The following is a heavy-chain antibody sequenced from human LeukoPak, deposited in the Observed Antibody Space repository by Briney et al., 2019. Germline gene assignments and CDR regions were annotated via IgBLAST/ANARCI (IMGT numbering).Heavy chain of an antibody. CDR3: AKDSYGMDV. V-gene: IGHV3-48*03. J-gene: IGHJ6*02. CDR2: ISSSGSDK. CDR1: GFPFSDHE. Sequence: GGSLRLSCAASGFPFSDHEMNWVRQAPGKGLEWVSYISSSGSDKYYPDSVKGRFTISRDNSKNTLYLQMNSLRAEDTAVYYCAKDSYGMDVWGQGTTVTVSS.